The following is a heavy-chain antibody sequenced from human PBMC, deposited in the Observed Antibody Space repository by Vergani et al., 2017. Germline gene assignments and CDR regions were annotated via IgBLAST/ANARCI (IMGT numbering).Heavy chain of an antibody. CDR1: GGSISSYY. CDR3: ASDTHSGQRADR. CDR2: IYYSGST. V-gene: IGHV4-59*01. J-gene: IGHJ5*02. Sequence: QVQLQESGPGLVKSSETLPLTCTVSGGSISSYYWSWIRQPPGKGLEWIGYIYYSGSTNYNPSRKSRVTISVDTSKNQFSLTLTSVTAADTAVYYCASDTHSGQRADRWGQGILVTVTS. D-gene: IGHD6-19*01.